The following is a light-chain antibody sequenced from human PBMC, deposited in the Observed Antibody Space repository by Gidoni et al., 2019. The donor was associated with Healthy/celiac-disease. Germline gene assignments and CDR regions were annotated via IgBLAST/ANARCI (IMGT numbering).Light chain of an antibody. CDR2: DAS. V-gene: IGKV3-11*01. CDR1: QSISSY. CDR3: QQRGNWPL. J-gene: IGKJ4*01. Sequence: EIVLTQSPATLYLTPGERATLPCRASQSISSYLAWYQQKPGQAPRLLIYDASNRATGIPARFSGSGSGTDFTLTISSLEPEDFAVYYCQQRGNWPLFGGGTKVEIK.